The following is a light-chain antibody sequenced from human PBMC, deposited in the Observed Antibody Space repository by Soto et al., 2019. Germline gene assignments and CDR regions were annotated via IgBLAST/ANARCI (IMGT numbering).Light chain of an antibody. CDR1: QNIGKW. CDR3: QQYNSYSWT. CDR2: DAS. J-gene: IGKJ1*01. V-gene: IGKV1-5*01. Sequence: QLTQSPSTLSASVGDRVTITCRASQNIGKWLAWYQQKPGKAPNLLISDASRLESGVPSRFSGSGSGTEFTLTISSLQPDDFATYYCQQYNSYSWTFGQGTKVEIK.